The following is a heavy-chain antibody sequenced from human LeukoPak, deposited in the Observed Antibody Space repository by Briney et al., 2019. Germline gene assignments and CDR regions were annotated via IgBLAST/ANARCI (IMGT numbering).Heavy chain of an antibody. D-gene: IGHD3-10*01. CDR1: GFTFSSYE. V-gene: IGHV3-48*03. CDR2: ISSSGSTI. J-gene: IGHJ4*02. Sequence: PGGSLRLSXAASGFTFSSYEMNWVRQAPGKGLEWVSYISSSGSTIYYADSVKGRFTISRDNAKNSLYLQMNSLRAEDTAVYYCARATAGSIVTFDYWGQGTLVTVSS. CDR3: ARATAGSIVTFDY.